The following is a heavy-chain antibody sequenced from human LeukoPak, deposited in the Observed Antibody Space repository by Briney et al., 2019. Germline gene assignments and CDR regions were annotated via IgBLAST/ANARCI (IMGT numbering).Heavy chain of an antibody. CDR1: GGSISSGDYY. D-gene: IGHD3-10*01. V-gene: IGHV4-30-4*01. CDR2: IYYSGST. Sequence: SETLSLTCTVSGGSISSGDYYWSWIRQPPGKGLEWIGYIYYSGSTYYNPSLKSRVTISVDTSKNQFSLKLSSVTAADTAVYYCARYYYGSGSYRDPYYFDYWGQGTLVTVSS. CDR3: ARYYYGSGSYRDPYYFDY. J-gene: IGHJ4*02.